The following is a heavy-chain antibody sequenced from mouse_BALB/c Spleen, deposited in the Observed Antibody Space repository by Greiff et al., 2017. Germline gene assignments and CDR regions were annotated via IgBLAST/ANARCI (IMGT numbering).Heavy chain of an antibody. CDR2: IYPGDGDT. Sequence: QVQLQQSGPELVKPGASVKISCKASGYAFSSSWMNWVKQRPGQGLEWIGRIYPGDGDTNYNGKFKGKATLTADKSSSTAYMQLSSLTSVDSAVYFCAREIYYGYDDYWGQGTTLTVSS. CDR1: GYAFSSSW. J-gene: IGHJ2*01. CDR3: AREIYYGYDDY. D-gene: IGHD2-2*01. V-gene: IGHV1-82*01.